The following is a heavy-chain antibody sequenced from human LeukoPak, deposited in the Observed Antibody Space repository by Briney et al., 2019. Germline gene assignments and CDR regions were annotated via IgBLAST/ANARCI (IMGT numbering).Heavy chain of an antibody. D-gene: IGHD1-1*01. CDR3: ARESDVGKDFDY. V-gene: IGHV1-46*01. CDR1: GYTFTGYY. Sequence: ASVKVSCKASGYTFTGYYMHWVRQAPGQGLEWMGIINPDNGDTDYAQRFQGRVTLTRDTSRITVYMELSSLDSEDTAVYYCARESDVGKDFDYWGQGTLVTVSS. J-gene: IGHJ4*02. CDR2: INPDNGDT.